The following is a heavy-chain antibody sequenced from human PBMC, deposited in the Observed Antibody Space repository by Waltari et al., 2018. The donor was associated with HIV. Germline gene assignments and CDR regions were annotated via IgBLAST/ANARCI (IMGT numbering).Heavy chain of an antibody. CDR1: GYTFTSFY. CDR3: ARVRRAVGASIDYFDY. CDR2: INPSGGST. Sequence: QVQLVQSGAEVKKPGASVKVSCKASGYTFTSFYMHWVRQAPGQGLEWMGMINPSGGSTTYAEKVQDRVTMTRDTSTRTVYMELSSLTSEDTAVYCARVRRAVGASIDYFDYWGQGSLVTVSS. V-gene: IGHV1-46*01. D-gene: IGHD1-26*01. J-gene: IGHJ4*02.